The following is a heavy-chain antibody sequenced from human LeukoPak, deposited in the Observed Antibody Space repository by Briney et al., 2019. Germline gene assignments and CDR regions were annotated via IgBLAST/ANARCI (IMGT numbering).Heavy chain of an antibody. CDR3: ARGKEAAGKGFDY. J-gene: IGHJ4*02. Sequence: SQTLSLTCVISGDSVSSNSVAWNWIRQSPSRGLEWLGRTYYRSKWYNEYAVSVKSRITINPDTSKNQFSLQLNSVTPEDTAVYYCARGKEAAGKGFDYWGQGTLVTVSS. D-gene: IGHD6-13*01. CDR2: TYYRSKWYN. CDR1: GDSVSSNSVA. V-gene: IGHV6-1*01.